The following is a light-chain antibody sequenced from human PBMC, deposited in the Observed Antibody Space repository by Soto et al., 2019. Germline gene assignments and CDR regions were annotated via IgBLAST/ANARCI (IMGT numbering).Light chain of an antibody. V-gene: IGLV6-57*01. Sequence: NFMLTQPHSVSESPGKTVTISCTRSSGSIASNYVQWYQQRPGSSPTTVIYEDNKRPSGVPHRFSGSIDSSSNSASLTISGLKTEDEADYYCQSYDSINVRVFGGGTKLTVL. CDR1: SGSIASNY. J-gene: IGLJ3*02. CDR2: EDN. CDR3: QSYDSINVRV.